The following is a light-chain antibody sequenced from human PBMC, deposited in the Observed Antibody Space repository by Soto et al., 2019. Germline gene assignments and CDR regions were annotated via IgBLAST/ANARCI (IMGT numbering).Light chain of an antibody. CDR3: QPCFSHWT. V-gene: IGKV1-5*01. J-gene: IGKJ1*01. CDR2: DAS. CDR1: QNIGTS. Sequence: DIRMTQSPSNRSASGGDRVTVPCRASQNIGTSLAWYQQPPGKAPQLLISDASTLESGVPSRFGGSGSGTAFTLSIPSLQPDAFATYDCQPCFSHWTFGQGTKVDI.